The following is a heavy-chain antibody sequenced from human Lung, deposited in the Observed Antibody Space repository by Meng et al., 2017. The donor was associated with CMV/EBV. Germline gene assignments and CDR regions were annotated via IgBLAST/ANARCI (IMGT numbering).Heavy chain of an antibody. CDR1: GFTFSNYA. Sequence: GESXKISCAVSGFTFSNYAMSWVRQAPGKGLEWVSGITSSGGTTYYADSVKGRFTISRDSSKNSLYLQMNSLRAEDTAVYYCAKGPHYSSYFPTIPFFDYXGQGXLVTVSS. CDR3: AKGPHYSSYFPTIPFFDY. CDR2: ITSSGGTT. J-gene: IGHJ4*02. D-gene: IGHD4-11*01. V-gene: IGHV3-23*01.